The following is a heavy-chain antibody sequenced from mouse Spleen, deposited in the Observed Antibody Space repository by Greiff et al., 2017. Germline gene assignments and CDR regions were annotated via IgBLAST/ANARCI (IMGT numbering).Heavy chain of an antibody. J-gene: IGHJ4*01. CDR2: IWTGGGT. V-gene: IGHV2-9-1*01. CDR3: ARNTHYYGSSFNPAMDY. CDR1: GFSLTSYA. D-gene: IGHD1-1*01. Sequence: QVQLQQSGPGLVAPSQSLSITCTVSGFSLTSYAISWVRQPPGKGLEWLGVIWTGGGTNYNSALKSRLSISKDNSKSQVFLKMNSLQTDDTARYYCARNTHYYGSSFNPAMDYWGQGTSVTVSS.